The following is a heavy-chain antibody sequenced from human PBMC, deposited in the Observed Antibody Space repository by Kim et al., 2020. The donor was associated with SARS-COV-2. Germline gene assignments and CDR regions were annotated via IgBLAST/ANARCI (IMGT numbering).Heavy chain of an antibody. CDR2: ISGSGGDT. J-gene: IGHJ6*02. V-gene: IGHV3-23*01. CDR1: GFTFDMYG. D-gene: IGHD6-19*01. Sequence: GGSLRLSCEASGFTFDMYGMSWVRQAPGKGLEWVSGISGSGGDTYYTDSVKGRFTISRDNSKNTLYLQMNNLRGDDTAVYFCANAPQSRAVVGNGNLGMDGWGRGTTVTVS. CDR3: ANAPQSRAVVGNGNLGMDG.